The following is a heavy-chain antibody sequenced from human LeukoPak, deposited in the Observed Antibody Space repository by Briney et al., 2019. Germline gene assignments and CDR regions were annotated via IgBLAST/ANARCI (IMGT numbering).Heavy chain of an antibody. Sequence: KPSETLSLTCTVSGGSISGSSYYWGWIRQPPGKGLEWIGSIYYSGSTYYNPSLKSRVTISVDTSKNQFSLKLSSVTAADTAVYYCARLRYSNYVDYWGQGTLVTVSS. CDR2: IYYSGST. V-gene: IGHV4-39*01. CDR3: ARLRYSNYVDY. CDR1: GGSISGSSYY. D-gene: IGHD4-11*01. J-gene: IGHJ4*02.